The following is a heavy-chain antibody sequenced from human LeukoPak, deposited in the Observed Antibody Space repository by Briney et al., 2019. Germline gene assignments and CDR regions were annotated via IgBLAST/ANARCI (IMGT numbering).Heavy chain of an antibody. Sequence: GGSLRLSCAASGFTFSTSAMSWVRQAPGKGLEWVSAISPSDGSTFYADFVKGRFTISRDNSKNTLYLQMNSLRAEDTAVYYCAKDRGSGWYFGWFDPWGQGTLVTVSS. V-gene: IGHV3-23*01. CDR1: GFTFSTSA. CDR3: AKDRGSGWYFGWFDP. CDR2: ISPSDGST. D-gene: IGHD6-19*01. J-gene: IGHJ5*02.